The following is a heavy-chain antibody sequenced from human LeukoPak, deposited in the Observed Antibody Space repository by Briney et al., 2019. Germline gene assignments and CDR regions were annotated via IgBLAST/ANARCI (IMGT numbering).Heavy chain of an antibody. J-gene: IGHJ4*02. D-gene: IGHD2-21*01. Sequence: GGSLRLSCAASGFTFSSYAMSWVRQAPGKGLEWVSGIFGSGGSTHYADSVKGRFTISRDNSQYTLYLQMNSLTAEDTALYYCAKRRSLIVTPGNYFDYWGLGTLVTVSP. V-gene: IGHV3-23*01. CDR2: IFGSGGST. CDR3: AKRRSLIVTPGNYFDY. CDR1: GFTFSSYA.